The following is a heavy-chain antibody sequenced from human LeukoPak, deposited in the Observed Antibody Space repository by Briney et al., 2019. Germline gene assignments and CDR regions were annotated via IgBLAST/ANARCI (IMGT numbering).Heavy chain of an antibody. Sequence: GGSLRLSCVASGLSVSNNYMNWVRQAQGKGLEWFSCISDSSAYIYYADSVKGRFTISRDNARNSLYLQMNSLGAEDTALYYCARDSGLGGHPSDYWGQGTLVTVSS. CDR1: GLSVSNNY. J-gene: IGHJ4*02. CDR2: ISDSSAYI. D-gene: IGHD2-15*01. CDR3: ARDSGLGGHPSDY. V-gene: IGHV3-21*01.